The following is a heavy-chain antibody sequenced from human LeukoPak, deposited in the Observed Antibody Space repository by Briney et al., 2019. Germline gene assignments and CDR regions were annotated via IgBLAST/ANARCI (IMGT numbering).Heavy chain of an antibody. J-gene: IGHJ4*02. V-gene: IGHV3-23*01. CDR2: ISASGDAT. D-gene: IGHD5-12*01. Sequence: GGSQRLSCAASGFTFSAHSMTWVRQAPGKGLEWVSGISASGDATFYADSVKGRFTISRDNSKNTVDLQMNSLRAEDTAVYYCTKWSGYGDSWGQGTLVTVSS. CDR3: TKWSGYGDS. CDR1: GFTFSAHS.